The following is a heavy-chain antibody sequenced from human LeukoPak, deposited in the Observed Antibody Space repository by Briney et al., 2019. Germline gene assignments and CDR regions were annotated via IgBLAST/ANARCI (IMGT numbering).Heavy chain of an antibody. V-gene: IGHV1-2*02. CDR2: INPNSGCT. Sequence: ASVKVSCKASGYTFTGYYMHWVRQAPGQRLEWMGWINPNSGCTDYAQKFQGRITMTRDTSISTAYMELSRLRSDDTAVYSCGRDPVAAAGTRLYYYYYMDVWGKGTTVTVSS. CDR1: GYTFTGYY. CDR3: GRDPVAAAGTRLYYYYYMDV. D-gene: IGHD6-13*01. J-gene: IGHJ6*03.